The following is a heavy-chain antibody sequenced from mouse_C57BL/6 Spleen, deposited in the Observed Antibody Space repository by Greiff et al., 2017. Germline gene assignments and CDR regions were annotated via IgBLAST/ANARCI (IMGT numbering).Heavy chain of an antibody. Sequence: VQLQQPGAELVKPGASVKMSCKASGYTFTSYWITWVKQRPGQGLEWIGDIYPGSGSTNYNEKFKSKATLTVDTSSSTAYMQRSSLTSEDSAVYYCASGDYSSSSYYFDYWGQGTTLTVYS. CDR3: ASGDYSSSSYYFDY. CDR1: GYTFTSYW. V-gene: IGHV1-55*01. D-gene: IGHD1-1*01. J-gene: IGHJ2*01. CDR2: IYPGSGST.